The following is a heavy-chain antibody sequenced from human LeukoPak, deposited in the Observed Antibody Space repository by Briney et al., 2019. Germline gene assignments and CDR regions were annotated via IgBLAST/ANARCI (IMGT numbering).Heavy chain of an antibody. CDR2: INHSGST. V-gene: IGHV4-34*01. CDR3: ARLGVLYYYDSSGYHSA. D-gene: IGHD3-22*01. J-gene: IGHJ5*02. Sequence: SETLSLTCAVYGGSFSGYYWSWIRQPPGKGLEWIGEINHSGSTNYNPSLKSRVTISVDTSKNQFSLKLSSVTAADTAVYYCARLGVLYYYDSSGYHSAWGQGTLVTVSS. CDR1: GGSFSGYY.